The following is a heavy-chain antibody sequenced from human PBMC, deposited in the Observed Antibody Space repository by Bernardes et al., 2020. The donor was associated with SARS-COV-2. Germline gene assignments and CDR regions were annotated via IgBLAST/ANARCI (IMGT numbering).Heavy chain of an antibody. D-gene: IGHD3-22*01. Sequence: TLSLTFPVTGDNRWSCVRQPPGTGLEWIGEISHGGHTNDNPSLKSRVTISHDKSNGHVSLKVDSVTAADTAVYYRAKNFDTWGQGTLVTVSS. V-gene: IGHV4-4*02. CDR1: GDNR. J-gene: IGHJ4*02. CDR3: AKNFDT. CDR2: ISHGGHT.